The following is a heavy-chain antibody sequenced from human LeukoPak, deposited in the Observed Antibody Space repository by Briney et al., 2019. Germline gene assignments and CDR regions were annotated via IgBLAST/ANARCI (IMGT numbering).Heavy chain of an antibody. Sequence: GGSLRLSCAASGFTFSSYGMHWVRQAPGKWLEWVAFIRYDGSNKHYADYLKGRFTISRDNSKNTLSLQMNSLRAEDTAVYYCAKGGKYDILTGFPRSRLLGDYWGQGTLVTVSS. CDR2: IRYDGSNK. CDR3: AKGGKYDILTGFPRSRLLGDY. CDR1: GFTFSSYG. J-gene: IGHJ4*02. D-gene: IGHD3-9*01. V-gene: IGHV3-30*02.